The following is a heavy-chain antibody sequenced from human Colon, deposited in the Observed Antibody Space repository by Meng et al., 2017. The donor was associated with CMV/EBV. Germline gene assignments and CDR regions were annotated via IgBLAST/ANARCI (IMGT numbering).Heavy chain of an antibody. CDR3: LRSPSSVVHWFDP. J-gene: IGHJ5*02. V-gene: IGHV3-21*01. Sequence: ASGFTYRTHNMNWVRQAPGKGLEWVSSISSGSTYIYYADSVKGRFTISRDNAKNTLYLQMNNLRAEDTAVYYCLRSPSSVVHWFDPWGQGTLVTVSS. CDR1: GFTYRTHN. CDR2: ISSGSTYI. D-gene: IGHD6-6*01.